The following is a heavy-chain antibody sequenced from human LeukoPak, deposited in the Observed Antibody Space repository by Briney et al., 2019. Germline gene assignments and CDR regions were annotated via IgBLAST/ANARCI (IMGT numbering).Heavy chain of an antibody. CDR3: ARDSNLEYSSSRGLGR. CDR1: GGSISSYY. CDR2: IYASGST. J-gene: IGHJ4*02. Sequence: PSETLSLTCTVSGGSISSYYWSWIRQPAGKGLEWIGRIYASGSTYYNPSLKSRVTMSVDTSKNRFSLRLTTVTAADTAVYYCARDSNLEYSSSRGLGRWGQGTLVTVSS. D-gene: IGHD6-6*01. V-gene: IGHV4-4*07.